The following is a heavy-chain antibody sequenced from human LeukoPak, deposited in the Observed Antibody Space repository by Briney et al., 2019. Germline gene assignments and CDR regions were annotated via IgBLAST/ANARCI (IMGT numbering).Heavy chain of an antibody. Sequence: SETLSLTCAVYGGSFSGYYWSWIRQPPGKGLEWIGYIYYSGSTNYNPSLKSRVTISVDTSKNQFSLKLSSVTAADTAVYYCARDTLHYDAFDIWGQGTMVTVSS. J-gene: IGHJ3*02. CDR3: ARDTLHYDAFDI. V-gene: IGHV4-59*01. CDR2: IYYSGST. CDR1: GGSFSGYY.